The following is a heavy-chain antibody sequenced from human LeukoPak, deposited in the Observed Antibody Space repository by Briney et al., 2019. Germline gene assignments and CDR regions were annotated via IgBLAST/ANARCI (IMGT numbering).Heavy chain of an antibody. CDR1: GYTLTELS. D-gene: IGHD2-15*01. CDR2: FDPEDGET. CDR3: ATNDASGSRFDY. Sequence: ASVKVSCKVSGYTLTELSMHWVRQARGKGLEWMGGFDPEDGETIYAQKFQGRVTMTEDTSTDTAYMELSSLRSEDTAVYYCATNDASGSRFDYWGQGTLVTVSS. J-gene: IGHJ4*02. V-gene: IGHV1-24*01.